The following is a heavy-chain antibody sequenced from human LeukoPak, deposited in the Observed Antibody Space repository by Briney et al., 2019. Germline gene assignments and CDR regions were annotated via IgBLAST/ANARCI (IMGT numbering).Heavy chain of an antibody. CDR1: GYTFTSYG. D-gene: IGHD3-10*01. CDR2: ISAYNGNT. J-gene: IGHJ6*03. CDR3: ARVFDSGSQAYFYYTDV. Sequence: ASVKVSCKASGYTFTSYGISWVRPAPGQGLEWMGWISAYNGNTNYAQKLQGRVTMTTDTSTSTAYMELRSLRSDDTAVYYCARVFDSGSQAYFYYTDVWGKGTTVTISS. V-gene: IGHV1-18*01.